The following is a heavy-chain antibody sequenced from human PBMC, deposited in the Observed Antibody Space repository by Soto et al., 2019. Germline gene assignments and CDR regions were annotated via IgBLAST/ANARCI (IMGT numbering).Heavy chain of an antibody. CDR1: GGSISSSSYY. Sequence: QVQLQESGPGLVRPSETLSLTCTVSGGSISSSSYYWDWIRQPPGKGLEWIGSMYYSGNTYSNPSLKSRVTISLDTSQNQFSLKLNSVTAADTAVYFCARRAARGANWFDPWGQGTLVTVSS. CDR3: ARRAARGANWFDP. CDR2: MYYSGNT. J-gene: IGHJ5*02. D-gene: IGHD6-6*01. V-gene: IGHV4-39*01.